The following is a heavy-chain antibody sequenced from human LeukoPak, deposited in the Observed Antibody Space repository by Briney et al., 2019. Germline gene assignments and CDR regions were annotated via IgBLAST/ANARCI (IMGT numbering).Heavy chain of an antibody. V-gene: IGHV3-48*02. CDR3: ARSGCGSGGGCYNYRNAFDI. D-gene: IGHD2-15*01. CDR1: GFTFSGHS. CDR2: IGISRSTI. J-gene: IGHJ3*02. Sequence: GGTLRLSCAASGFTFSGHSMNWVRQAPGRGLEWVAYIGISRSTIYYADSVKGRFTISRDNVKNSVFLQMNTLRDEDTAVYYCARSGCGSGGGCYNYRNAFDIWGQGTMVTVSS.